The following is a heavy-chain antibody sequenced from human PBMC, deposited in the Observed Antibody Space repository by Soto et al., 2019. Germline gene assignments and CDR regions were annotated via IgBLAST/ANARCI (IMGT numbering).Heavy chain of an antibody. CDR2: INSDGSST. V-gene: IGHV3-74*01. J-gene: IGHJ2*01. CDR3: ARGGSLHWYFDL. Sequence: EVQLVESGGGLVQPGGSRRLSCAASGFTFSSYWMHWVRQAPGKGLVWVSRINSDGSSTSYADSVKGRFTISRDNAKNTLYLQMNSLRAEDTAVYYCARGGSLHWYFDLWGRGTLVTVSS. D-gene: IGHD1-26*01. CDR1: GFTFSSYW.